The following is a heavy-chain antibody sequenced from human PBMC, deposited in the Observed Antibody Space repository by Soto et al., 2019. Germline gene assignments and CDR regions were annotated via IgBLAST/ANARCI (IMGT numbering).Heavy chain of an antibody. V-gene: IGHV4-39*01. CDR2: IYYTGNT. D-gene: IGHD1-20*01. J-gene: IGHJ4*02. CDR1: GGSMNNNSYY. Sequence: SETLSLTCSVSGGSMNNNSYYWGWIRQPPGKGLEWIGTIYYTGNTFYNPSLRSRVTISVDTSKNQLSLNLTSLTVADTAVYYCARPRWKDGIKWGRGILVTVSS. CDR3: ARPRWKDGIK.